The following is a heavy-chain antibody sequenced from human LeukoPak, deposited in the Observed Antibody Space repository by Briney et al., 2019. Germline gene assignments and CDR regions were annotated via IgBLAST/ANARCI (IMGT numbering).Heavy chain of an antibody. D-gene: IGHD4-17*01. CDR1: GYTFTVYY. Sequence: ASVKLSCKASGYTFTVYYMHWVRQAPGQGLEWMGWINPNSGGTNYAQKFQGRVTMTRDTSISTAYMELSRRRSDDTAVYHCARGPTTVTTGWFDPWGQGTLVTVSS. J-gene: IGHJ5*02. CDR3: ARGPTTVTTGWFDP. V-gene: IGHV1-2*02. CDR2: INPNSGGT.